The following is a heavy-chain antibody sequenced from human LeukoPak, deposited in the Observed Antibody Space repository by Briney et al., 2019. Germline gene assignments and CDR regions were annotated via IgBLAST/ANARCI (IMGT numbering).Heavy chain of an antibody. CDR1: GFTFSSYS. CDR2: ISSSSSYI. Sequence: GGPLRLSCAASGFTFSSYSMNWVRQAPGKGLEWVSSISSSSSYIYYADSVKGRFTISRDNAKNSLYLQMNSLRAEDTAVYYCARDSIAAAGGDAFDIWGQGTMVTVSS. J-gene: IGHJ3*02. D-gene: IGHD6-13*01. CDR3: ARDSIAAAGGDAFDI. V-gene: IGHV3-21*01.